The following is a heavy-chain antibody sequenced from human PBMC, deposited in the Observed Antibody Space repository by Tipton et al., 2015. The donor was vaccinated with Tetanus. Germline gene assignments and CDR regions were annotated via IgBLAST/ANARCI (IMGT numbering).Heavy chain of an antibody. CDR1: GYSFTFFA. Sequence: QLVQSGSELKKPGASVKVSCRASGYSFTFFAMSWVRQAPGQGLEWMGWIDTNTWNPTYAQGFTGRFVFSLDTSVSTAYLQISSLKAEDTAVYYCARVGRVRGVQVSDWCFDLWGRGTLVTVPS. CDR3: ARVGRVRGVQVSDWCFDL. D-gene: IGHD3-10*01. V-gene: IGHV7-4-1*02. J-gene: IGHJ2*01. CDR2: IDTNTWNP.